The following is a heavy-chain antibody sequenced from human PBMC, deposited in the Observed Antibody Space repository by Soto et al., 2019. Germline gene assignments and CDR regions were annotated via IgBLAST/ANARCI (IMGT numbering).Heavy chain of an antibody. CDR2: IIPICGTA. V-gene: IGHV1-69*13. J-gene: IGHJ5*02. CDR3: ARGGGYRSGGENWFDP. D-gene: IGHD6-19*01. CDR1: GGTFSSYA. Sequence: ASVKVSCKASGGTFSSYAISWVRQAPGQGLEWMGGIIPICGTANYAQKFQGRVTITADESTSTAYMELSSLRSEDTAVYYCARGGGYRSGGENWFDPWGQGTLVTVSS.